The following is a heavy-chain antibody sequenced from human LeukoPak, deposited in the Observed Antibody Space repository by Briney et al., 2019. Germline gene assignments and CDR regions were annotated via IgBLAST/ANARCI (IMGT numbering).Heavy chain of an antibody. V-gene: IGHV4-30-4*01. CDR1: GGSFSGYY. CDR3: ARVVTTYIFDY. CDR2: IYYSGST. J-gene: IGHJ4*02. D-gene: IGHD2/OR15-2a*01. Sequence: SETLSLTCAVYGGSFSGYYWSWIRQPPGKGLEWIGYIYYSGSTYYNPSLKSRVTISVGTSKNQFSLKLSSVTAADTAVYYCARVVTTYIFDYWGQGTLVTVSS.